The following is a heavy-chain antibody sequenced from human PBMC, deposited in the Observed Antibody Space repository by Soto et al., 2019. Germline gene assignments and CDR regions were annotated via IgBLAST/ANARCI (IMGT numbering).Heavy chain of an antibody. J-gene: IGHJ4*01. CDR1: GFTFSNAW. CDR3: TTDSYITSIIVRFDY. V-gene: IGHV3-15*07. Sequence: LRLSCAASGFTFSNAWINWVRQTPGKGLEWVGRVKSKTDGGTTDFAAPVKGRFAISRDDSKNMVYLEMNSLKTEDTAIYYCTTDSYITSIIVRFDYWAMEPWSPS. CDR2: VKSKTDGGTT. D-gene: IGHD3-22*01.